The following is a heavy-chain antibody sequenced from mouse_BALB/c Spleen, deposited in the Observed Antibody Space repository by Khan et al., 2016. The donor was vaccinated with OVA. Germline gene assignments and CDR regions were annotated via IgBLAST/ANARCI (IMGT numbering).Heavy chain of an antibody. CDR2: ISYGGGST. V-gene: IGHV5-12-2*01. CDR3: ARPATTQYDCVMDY. D-gene: IGHD1-1*01. J-gene: IGHJ4*01. CDR1: GFTFSSYT. Sequence: EVQLVESGGGLVQPGGSLKLSCAASGFTFSSYTMSWVRQTPDKRLEWVAFISYGGGSTYYPDTVKGRFTISRDNAKNTLYLQMSSLTSEDTAMYNCARPATTQYDCVMDYWGQGTTVTVSS.